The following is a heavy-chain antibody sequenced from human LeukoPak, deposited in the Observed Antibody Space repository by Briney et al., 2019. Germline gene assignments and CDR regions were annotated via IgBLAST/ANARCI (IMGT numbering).Heavy chain of an antibody. D-gene: IGHD1-26*01. V-gene: IGHV3-7*03. CDR1: GFTFSSYW. J-gene: IGHJ4*02. CDR3: VRQPDSARYGFDF. Sequence: GGSLRLSCAASGFTFSSYWMSWVRQAPGKGLEWVANIKQDGSEKYYVDSVKGRFTISRDNAKNSLYLQMNSLRAEDTAVYYCVRQPDSARYGFDFWGQGTLVTVSS. CDR2: IKQDGSEK.